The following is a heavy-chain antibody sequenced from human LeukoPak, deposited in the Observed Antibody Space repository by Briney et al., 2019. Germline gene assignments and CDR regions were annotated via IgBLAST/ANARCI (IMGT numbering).Heavy chain of an antibody. CDR1: GFTFSSYS. CDR3: ARDMKSQWLVEGYFDY. V-gene: IGHV3-48*04. J-gene: IGHJ4*02. D-gene: IGHD6-19*01. CDR2: ISSSGSTI. Sequence: GGSLRLSCAASGFTFSSYSMNWVRQAPGKGLEWVSYISSSGSTIYYADSVKGQFTISRDNAKNSLYLQMNSLRAEDTAVYYCARDMKSQWLVEGYFDYWGQGTLVTVSS.